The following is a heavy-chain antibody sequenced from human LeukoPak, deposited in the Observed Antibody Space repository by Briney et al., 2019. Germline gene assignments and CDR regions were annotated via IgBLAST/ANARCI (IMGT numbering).Heavy chain of an antibody. CDR2: MNPNSGAT. J-gene: IGHJ3*02. CDR3: ARGISGGFDI. V-gene: IGHV1-8*01. Sequence: ASVKVSCKASGYTFTSYDINWVRQATGQGLEWMGWMNPNSGATNYAQNFQGRVTMTRDTSISTAYMELSRLRPDDTAVYYCARGISGGFDIWGQGTMVTVSS. D-gene: IGHD2-15*01. CDR1: GYTFTSYD.